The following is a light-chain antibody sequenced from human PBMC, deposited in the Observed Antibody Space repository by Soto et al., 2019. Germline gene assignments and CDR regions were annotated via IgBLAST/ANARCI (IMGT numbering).Light chain of an antibody. J-gene: IGLJ2*01. Sequence: QSALTQPRSVSGSPGQSVTISCTGTSSDVGGYNYVSWYQQHPGKAPKLMIYDVSMRPSGVPDRFSGSKSGNTASLTISGLQAEDEADYYCCSYAGSYTFVVFGGGTKVTVL. CDR3: CSYAGSYTFVV. CDR2: DVS. CDR1: SSDVGGYNY. V-gene: IGLV2-11*01.